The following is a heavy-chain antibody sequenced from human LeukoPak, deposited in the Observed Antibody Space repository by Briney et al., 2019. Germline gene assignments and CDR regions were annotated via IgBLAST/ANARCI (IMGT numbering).Heavy chain of an antibody. CDR1: GYTFTGYY. Sequence: ASVKVSCKASGYTFTGYYMHWVRQAPGQGLEWMGWINPNSGGTNYAQKFQGRVTMTRDTSISTDYMELSRLRSDDTAVYYCARARYCSSTSCPYYYYYGMDVWGQGTTVTVSS. CDR2: INPNSGGT. CDR3: ARARYCSSTSCPYYYYYGMDV. J-gene: IGHJ6*02. V-gene: IGHV1-2*02. D-gene: IGHD2-2*01.